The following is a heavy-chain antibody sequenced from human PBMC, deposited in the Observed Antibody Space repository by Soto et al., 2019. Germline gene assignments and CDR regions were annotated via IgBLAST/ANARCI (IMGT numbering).Heavy chain of an antibody. V-gene: IGHV1-24*01. Sequence: ASVKVSCKVSGYTLTELSMHWVRQAPGKGLEWMGGFDPEDGETIYAQKFQGRVTMTEDTSTDTAYMELSSLRSEDTAVYYCASTPEAAGQYYFDYWGQGTLVTAPQ. J-gene: IGHJ4*02. CDR2: FDPEDGET. D-gene: IGHD6-13*01. CDR1: GYTLTELS. CDR3: ASTPEAAGQYYFDY.